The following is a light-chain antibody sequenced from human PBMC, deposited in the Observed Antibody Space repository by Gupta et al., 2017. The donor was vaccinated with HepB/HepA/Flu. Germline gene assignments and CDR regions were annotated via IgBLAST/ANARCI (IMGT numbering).Light chain of an antibody. V-gene: IGKV3-11*01. Sequence: EIVLTQSPATLSLSPGERATLAVRASQSVSNYLAWYQHKPGQPPRLLIFDASNRGYGIPARFSGSGSGTEFTLTISNVEPEDFAVYYCQQLSRYPLTFGGGTKVEIK. J-gene: IGKJ4*01. CDR1: QSVSNY. CDR2: DAS. CDR3: QQLSRYPLT.